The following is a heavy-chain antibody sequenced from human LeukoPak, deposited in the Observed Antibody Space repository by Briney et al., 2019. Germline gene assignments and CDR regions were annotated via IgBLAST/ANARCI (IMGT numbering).Heavy chain of an antibody. J-gene: IGHJ4*02. CDR2: INPNSGGT. Sequence: SVKVSCKASACTCTFCYMHWVRQAPGQGLEWMGWINPNSGGTNYAQKFQGRVTMTRDTSISTAYMELSRLRTDDTAVYYPARVPDNYYGSGSYYKCWGQGTLVTVSS. CDR1: ACTCTFCY. CDR3: ARVPDNYYGSGSYYKC. V-gene: IGHV1-2*02. D-gene: IGHD3-10*01.